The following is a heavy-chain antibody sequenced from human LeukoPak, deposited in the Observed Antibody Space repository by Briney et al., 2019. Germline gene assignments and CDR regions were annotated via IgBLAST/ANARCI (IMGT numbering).Heavy chain of an antibody. Sequence: GGSLRLSCAASGFTFSSYAMSWVRQAPGKGLEWVSAIRGSGGSTYYADSVKGRLTISRDNSKNTLYLQMNSLRAEDTAVYYCAKDWDDYGDYLPLDYWGQGTLVTVSS. D-gene: IGHD4-17*01. V-gene: IGHV3-23*01. CDR1: GFTFSSYA. CDR2: IRGSGGST. J-gene: IGHJ4*02. CDR3: AKDWDDYGDYLPLDY.